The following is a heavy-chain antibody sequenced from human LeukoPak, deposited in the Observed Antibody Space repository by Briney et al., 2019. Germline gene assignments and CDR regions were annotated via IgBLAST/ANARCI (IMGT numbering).Heavy chain of an antibody. CDR2: ISSSGSTI. CDR1: GFISSSYE. J-gene: IGHJ4*02. Sequence: GGSLRLSCAASGFISSSYEMNWVRQAPGKGLEWVSYISSSGSTIYYADSVKGRLTISRDNAKNSLYLQMNSLRAEDTAVYYCARDFKGYSSSSFDYWGQGTLVTVSS. V-gene: IGHV3-48*03. CDR3: ARDFKGYSSSSFDY. D-gene: IGHD6-6*01.